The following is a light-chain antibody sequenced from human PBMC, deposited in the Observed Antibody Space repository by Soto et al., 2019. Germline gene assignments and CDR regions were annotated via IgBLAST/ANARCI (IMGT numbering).Light chain of an antibody. CDR1: QDITKF. CDR3: PQARGFQRK. CDR2: GAS. Sequence: DIQMTQSPSSVSASVGDRITITCRPSQDITKFLAWYQQTPGKAPKLLIRGASTLHSGVPSRFRGSGAGYNCCLAVSRVEPEGLATDYWPQARGFQRKFGRGTKVDIK. V-gene: IGKV1-12*01. J-gene: IGKJ1*01.